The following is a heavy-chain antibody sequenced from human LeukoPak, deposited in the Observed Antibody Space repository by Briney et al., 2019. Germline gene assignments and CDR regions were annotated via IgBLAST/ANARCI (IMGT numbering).Heavy chain of an antibody. Sequence: SETLSLTCAVYGGSFSGYYWSWIRQPPGKGLEWIGEINHSGSTNYNPSLKSRVTISVDTSKNQFSLKLSSVTAADTAVYYCARRSKGVFDYWGQGTLVTVSS. CDR1: GGSFSGYY. CDR2: INHSGST. D-gene: IGHD3-10*01. V-gene: IGHV4-34*01. J-gene: IGHJ4*02. CDR3: ARRSKGVFDY.